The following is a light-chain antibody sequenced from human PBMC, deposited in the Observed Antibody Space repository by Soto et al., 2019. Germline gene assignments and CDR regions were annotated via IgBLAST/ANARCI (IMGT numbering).Light chain of an antibody. Sequence: QSALTQPASVSGSPGQSITISCTGSSSDVGGDNSVSWYQQHPGKVPKLVIYDVINRPSGISNRFSGSKSGSTASLTISGLQAEDEAHYYCSSYTGLSASVIFGGGTKLTVL. CDR3: SSYTGLSASVI. CDR1: SSDVGGDNS. V-gene: IGLV2-14*03. CDR2: DVI. J-gene: IGLJ2*01.